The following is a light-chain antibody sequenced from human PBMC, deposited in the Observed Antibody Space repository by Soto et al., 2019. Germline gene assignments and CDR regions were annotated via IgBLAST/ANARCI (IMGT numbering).Light chain of an antibody. J-gene: IGLJ2*01. CDR1: NSDIGGYDF. Sequence: QSALTQPPSASGSPGQSVTISCTGSNSDIGGYDFVSWYQQHPGKAPKLIIYDVTKRPSGVPDRFSGSKSGNMASLTVSGLQAEDEADYYCSSYAGSNNLGFGGGTKLTVL. CDR2: DVT. CDR3: SSYAGSNNLG. V-gene: IGLV2-8*01.